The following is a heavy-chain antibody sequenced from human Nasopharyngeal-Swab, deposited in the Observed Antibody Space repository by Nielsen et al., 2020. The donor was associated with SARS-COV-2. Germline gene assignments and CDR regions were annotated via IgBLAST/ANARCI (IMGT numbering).Heavy chain of an antibody. CDR1: GGSFSGYY. J-gene: IGHJ4*02. Sequence: GSLRLSWAVYGGSFSGYYWSWIRQPPGKGLEWIGEINHSGSTNYNPSLKSRVTISVDTSKNQFSLKLSSVTAADTAVYYCARGSYCSSTSCYWDYWGQGTLVTVSS. CDR2: INHSGST. V-gene: IGHV4-34*01. D-gene: IGHD2-2*01. CDR3: ARGSYCSSTSCYWDY.